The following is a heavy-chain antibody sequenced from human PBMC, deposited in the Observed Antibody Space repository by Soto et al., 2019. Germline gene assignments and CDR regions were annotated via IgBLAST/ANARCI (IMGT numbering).Heavy chain of an antibody. CDR3: ARGPFFARQQPFDS. D-gene: IGHD5-18*01. CDR2: IHVTGNT. V-gene: IGHV4-59*01. CDR1: GCSLNKYL. Sequence: PSGTPFPPLTVPGCSLNKYLWGWVRQTPGGGLQWIGYIHVTGNTYHNPSLKSPVTISVDASKTQFCLTLSSVTAADTAVYYCARGPFFARQQPFDSWGQGILVTVSS. J-gene: IGHJ4*02.